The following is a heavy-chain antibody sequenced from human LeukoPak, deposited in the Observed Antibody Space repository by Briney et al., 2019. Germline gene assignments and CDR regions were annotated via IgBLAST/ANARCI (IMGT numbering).Heavy chain of an antibody. Sequence: PGGSLRLSCAASGFTFGSMNWVSQAAGKGLEWVSSISSSSSYIYYADSVKGRFTISRDNAKNSLYLQMNSLRADDTAVYYGAKDKAKYCSSTSCYRDYYYYYMDVWGKGTTVTISS. CDR1: GFTFGS. V-gene: IGHV3-21*01. D-gene: IGHD2-2*01. CDR2: ISSSSSYI. J-gene: IGHJ6*03. CDR3: AKDKAKYCSSTSCYRDYYYYYMDV.